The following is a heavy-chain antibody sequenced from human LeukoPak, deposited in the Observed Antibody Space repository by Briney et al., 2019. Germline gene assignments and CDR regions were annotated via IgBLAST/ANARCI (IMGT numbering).Heavy chain of an antibody. D-gene: IGHD1-1*01. J-gene: IGHJ5*02. Sequence: SETLSLTCTASGGSISSYYWSWIRQPPGKGLEWIGYISYSGSTNFNPSLKSRVTISVDTSKNQFSLKLSSVTAADTAVYYCAREGTAGTNLNWFDPWGQGTLVTVSS. CDR3: AREGTAGTNLNWFDP. V-gene: IGHV4-59*01. CDR1: GGSISSYY. CDR2: ISYSGST.